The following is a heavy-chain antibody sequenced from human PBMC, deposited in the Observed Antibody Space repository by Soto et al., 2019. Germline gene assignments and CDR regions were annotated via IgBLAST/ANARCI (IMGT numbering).Heavy chain of an antibody. Sequence: QVQLVESGGGVVQPGRSLRLSCAASGFTFSSYAMHWVRQAPGKGLEWVAVISYDGSNKYYADSVKGRFTISRDNSKNTLYLQMNSLRAEDTAVYYCASDFGESNYWGQGTLVTVSS. CDR1: GFTFSSYA. CDR3: ASDFGESNY. CDR2: ISYDGSNK. J-gene: IGHJ4*02. V-gene: IGHV3-30-3*01. D-gene: IGHD3-10*01.